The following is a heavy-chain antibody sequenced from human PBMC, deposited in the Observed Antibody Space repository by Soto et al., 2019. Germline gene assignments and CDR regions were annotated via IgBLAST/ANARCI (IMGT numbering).Heavy chain of an antibody. J-gene: IGHJ4*02. CDR2: INPSGGYT. CDR1: GYTFTSYY. V-gene: IGHV1-46*01. CDR3: AREAVSGRTGFDY. D-gene: IGHD6-19*01. Sequence: ASVKVSCKASGYTFTSYYMNWVRQAPGQGLEWLGIINPSGGYTTYAQRFLGRVTMTTDTSTSTAYMELRSLRSDDTAVYYCAREAVSGRTGFDYWGQGTLVTVSS.